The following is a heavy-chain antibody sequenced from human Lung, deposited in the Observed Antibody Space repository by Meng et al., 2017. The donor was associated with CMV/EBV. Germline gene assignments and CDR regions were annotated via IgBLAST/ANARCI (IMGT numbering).Heavy chain of an antibody. CDR1: GFTFSTAW. CDR2: IKSKTDGGTT. D-gene: IGHD6-6*01. J-gene: IGHJ4*02. V-gene: IGHV3-15*01. CDR3: TTLAARSEDY. Sequence: SWEAFGFTFSTAWMSWLRQAPGKGREWVGRIKSKTDGGTTDYAAPVKGRFTISRDDSKNTLYLQMNSLKTEDTAVYYCTTLAARSEDYWGQGTLVTVSS.